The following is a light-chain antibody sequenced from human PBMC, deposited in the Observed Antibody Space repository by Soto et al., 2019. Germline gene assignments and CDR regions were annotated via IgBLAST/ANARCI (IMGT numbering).Light chain of an antibody. CDR1: TSNIGTNY. V-gene: IGLV1-51*01. CDR2: DNI. CDR3: GTWDYGLRGVI. Sequence: QSVLTQPPSVSAAPGQRVTISCSGGTSNIGTNYVCWYQHLPGTAPKLLIYDNIERPSGMPDRFSGSKSGTSATLGIAGLQPGDEATYYCGTWDYGLRGVIFGGGTKLTVL. J-gene: IGLJ2*01.